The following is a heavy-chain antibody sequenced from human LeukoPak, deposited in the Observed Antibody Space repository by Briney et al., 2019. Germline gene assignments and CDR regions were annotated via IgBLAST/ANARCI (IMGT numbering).Heavy chain of an antibody. J-gene: IGHJ4*02. Sequence: GGSLRLSCAASGSDWMHWVRQAPGKGLVWVSNINSDGSWTSYADSVKGRFTISKDKAKNTVYLQMNNLRAEDTAVYYCVSFYETYWGRGTLVTVSS. CDR1: GSDW. CDR2: INSDGSWT. V-gene: IGHV3-74*01. D-gene: IGHD2/OR15-2a*01. CDR3: VSFYETY.